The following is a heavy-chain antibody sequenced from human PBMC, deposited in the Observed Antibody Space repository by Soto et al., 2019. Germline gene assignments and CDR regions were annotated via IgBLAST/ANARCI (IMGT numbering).Heavy chain of an antibody. Sequence: GGSLRLSCAASGFNFSTYWMTWVRQAPGKGLEWVANIKEDGSEKYYVDSVRGRFAISRDNAKNSVYLQMNSLRAEDTAVYYCARDFSLGYWGQGTLVTVSS. V-gene: IGHV3-7*03. CDR3: ARDFSLGY. CDR2: IKEDGSEK. D-gene: IGHD2-2*01. CDR1: GFNFSTYW. J-gene: IGHJ4*02.